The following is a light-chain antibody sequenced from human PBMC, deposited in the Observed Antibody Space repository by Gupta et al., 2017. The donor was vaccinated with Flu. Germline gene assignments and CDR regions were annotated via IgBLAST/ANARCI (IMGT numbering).Light chain of an antibody. CDR2: GAS. CDR1: QSVSGSY. V-gene: IGKV3-20*01. CDR3: QLYGSSPPIT. J-gene: IGKJ5*01. Sequence: TLSLSPGERAALSCRASQSVSGSYLAWYQQTPGQAPRLLIYGASRRVTGIPDRFSGSGSGTDFTLTISRLETEDFAVYYCQLYGSSPPITFGQGTRLEIK.